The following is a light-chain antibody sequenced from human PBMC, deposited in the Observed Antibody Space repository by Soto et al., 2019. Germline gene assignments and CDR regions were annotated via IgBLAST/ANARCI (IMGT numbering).Light chain of an antibody. CDR2: DVT. V-gene: IGLV2-18*02. CDR3: SSFTTSSTYV. J-gene: IGLJ1*01. CDR1: NSDVGSNNR. Sequence: QAMLNQRPSRYGSPGQSAPISCSGSNSDVGSNNRVSWYQQSPGTAPKLMIYDVTNRPSGVPDRFSGSKSGNTASLTISGLQAEDEADYYCSSFTTSSTYVFGTGTKVTVL.